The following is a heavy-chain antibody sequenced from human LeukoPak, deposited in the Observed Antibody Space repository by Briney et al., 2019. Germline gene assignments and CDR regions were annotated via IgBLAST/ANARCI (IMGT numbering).Heavy chain of an antibody. V-gene: IGHV4-59*01. CDR2: MDYSGTT. Sequence: SETLSLTCTVSGGSISSYYWSWIRQSPGKGLEWLGYMDYSGTTNYNPSLKSRVTISVDTSKNQFSLKLSSVTAADTAAYYCARDVNRPGNYYYYMDVWGKGTTVTVSS. CDR1: GGSISSYY. J-gene: IGHJ6*03. CDR3: ARDVNRPGNYYYYMDV. D-gene: IGHD1-1*01.